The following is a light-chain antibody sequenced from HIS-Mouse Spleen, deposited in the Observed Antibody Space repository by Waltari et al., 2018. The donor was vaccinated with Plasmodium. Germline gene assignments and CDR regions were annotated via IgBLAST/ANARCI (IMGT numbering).Light chain of an antibody. CDR1: QSVSSN. J-gene: IGKJ1*01. V-gene: IGKV3-15*01. CDR2: GAS. Sequence: EIVMTQSPATLSVSPGERATLSCRASQSVSSNLAWYQQQPGQAPRLLIYGASTSATGIPARFSGSGSGTEFTLTISSMQSEDFAVYYCQQYNNWPRGTFGQGTKVEIK. CDR3: QQYNNWPRGT.